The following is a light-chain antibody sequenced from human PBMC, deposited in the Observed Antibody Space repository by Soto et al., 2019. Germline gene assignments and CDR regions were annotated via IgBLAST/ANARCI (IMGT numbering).Light chain of an antibody. J-gene: IGKJ5*01. Sequence: DIQVTQSPSFLSASVGDRVTITCQASRDISTHLNWYQQKPGKAPKLLIYDASNLETGVPSRFSGSGSGTDFTFTVSSLQPEDIATYYFQNFDDLPAFGQGTRLEIK. V-gene: IGKV1-33*01. CDR2: DAS. CDR1: RDISTH. CDR3: QNFDDLPA.